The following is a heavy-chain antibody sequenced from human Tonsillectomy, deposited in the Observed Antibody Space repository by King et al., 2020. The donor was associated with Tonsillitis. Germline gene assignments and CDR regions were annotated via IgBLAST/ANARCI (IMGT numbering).Heavy chain of an antibody. D-gene: IGHD3-10*01. J-gene: IGHJ4*02. CDR1: GFNFDDYA. CDR3: AKDKYGSGTYYNANDY. V-gene: IGHV3-43*02. CDR2: IIGYGGST. Sequence: VQLVESGGGVVQPGGSLRLSCAASGFNFDDYAIHWVRQAPGKGLEWVFLIIGYGGSTYFADAVKGRFTISRDNSNNSLSLQMNSLRTEDTALYYCAKDKYGSGTYYNANDYWGQGTLVTVSS.